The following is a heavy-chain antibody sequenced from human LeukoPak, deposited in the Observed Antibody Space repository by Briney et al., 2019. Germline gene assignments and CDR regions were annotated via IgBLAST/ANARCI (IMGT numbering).Heavy chain of an antibody. J-gene: IGHJ3*02. V-gene: IGHV4-59*01. CDR1: GGSLGNYY. CDR2: IYESGTT. D-gene: IGHD2/OR15-2a*01. CDR3: ARDFSAAFDI. Sequence: ASETLSLTCSVSGGSLGNYYWSWIRQPPGKGLEWIGYIYESGTTNYNPSLKSRVTISVDTSKNQFSLKLSSVTAADTAVYYCARDFSAAFDIWGQGTMVTVSS.